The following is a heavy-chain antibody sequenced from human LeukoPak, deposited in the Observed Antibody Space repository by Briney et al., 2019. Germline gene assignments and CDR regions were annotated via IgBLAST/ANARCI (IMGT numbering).Heavy chain of an antibody. CDR2: TYSGGRT. J-gene: IGHJ5*02. V-gene: IGHV3-66*01. CDR1: GFTVSSNY. Sequence: GGSLRLSCAASGFTVSSNYMSWVPQAPGMGLEWVSVTYSGGRTNYADSVKGRFTISRDNSKNTLYVQMNSLRAEDTAVYYCARVSFRWFDPWGQGTLVTVSS. CDR3: ARVSFRWFDP.